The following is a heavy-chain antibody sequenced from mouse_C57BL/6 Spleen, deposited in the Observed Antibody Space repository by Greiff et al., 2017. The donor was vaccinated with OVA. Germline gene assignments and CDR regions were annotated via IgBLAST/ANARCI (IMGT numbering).Heavy chain of an antibody. Sequence: VQLQQSGAELVKPGASVKLSCKASGYTFTSYWMQWVKQRPGQGLEWIGEIDPSDSYTNYNQKFKGKATLTVDTSSSTAYMQLSSLTSEDSAVYYCARRGEYYFDYWGQGTTLTVSS. CDR3: ARRGEYYFDY. J-gene: IGHJ2*01. V-gene: IGHV1-50*01. CDR1: GYTFTSYW. CDR2: IDPSDSYT.